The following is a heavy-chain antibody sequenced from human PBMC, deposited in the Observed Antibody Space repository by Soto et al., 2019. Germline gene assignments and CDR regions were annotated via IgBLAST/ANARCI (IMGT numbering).Heavy chain of an antibody. J-gene: IGHJ6*02. V-gene: IGHV1-18*01. Sequence: XSVKVSCKASGYTFTSYGISWVRQAPGQGLEWMGWISAYNGNTNYAQKLQGRVTMTTDKSTSTAYMELSSLRSEDTAVYYCARDHGSGRPRSYYYGMDVWGQGTTVTVSS. CDR1: GYTFTSYG. CDR2: ISAYNGNT. D-gene: IGHD1-26*01. CDR3: ARDHGSGRPRSYYYGMDV.